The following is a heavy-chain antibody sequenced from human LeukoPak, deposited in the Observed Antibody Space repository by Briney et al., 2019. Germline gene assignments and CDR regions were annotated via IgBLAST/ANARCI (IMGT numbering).Heavy chain of an antibody. V-gene: IGHV4-39*07. Sequence: SETLSLTCTVSGGSISSSSYYWGWIRQPPGKGLEWIGSIYYSGSTYYNPSLKSRVTISVDTSKNQFSLKLSSVTAADTAVYYCARDQSQVLLWFGELGGVDYWGQGTLVTVSS. CDR2: IYYSGST. CDR1: GGSISSSSYY. CDR3: ARDQSQVLLWFGELGGVDY. J-gene: IGHJ4*02. D-gene: IGHD3-10*01.